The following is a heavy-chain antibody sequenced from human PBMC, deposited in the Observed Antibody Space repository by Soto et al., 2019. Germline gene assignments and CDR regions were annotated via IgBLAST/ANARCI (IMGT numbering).Heavy chain of an antibody. J-gene: IGHJ4*02. CDR1: GGYVHSYY. CDR2: IYYTGST. Sequence: SETLSLTCSVSGGYVHSYYWSWLRQSPGRGLEWIAYIYYTGSTKYNPSLKSRATISLDTSKNEVYLKMTSVTAADTAVYYCARARVRGVSPDYDFWGQGTQVTVSS. CDR3: ARARVRGVSPDYDF. V-gene: IGHV4-59*02. D-gene: IGHD2-8*01.